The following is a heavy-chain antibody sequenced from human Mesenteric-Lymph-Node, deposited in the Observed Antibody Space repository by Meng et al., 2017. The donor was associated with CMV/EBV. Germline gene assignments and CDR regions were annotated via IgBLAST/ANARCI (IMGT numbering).Heavy chain of an antibody. D-gene: IGHD1-26*01. V-gene: IGHV1-8*03. CDR3: ARGIEGSNWFDP. J-gene: IGHJ5*02. CDR2: MNPNSGNT. CDR1: GYTFTSYD. Sequence: ASVKVSCKASGYTFTSYDINWVRQATGQGLEWMGWMNPNSGNTGYAQKFQGRVTITRNTSISTAYMELSSLRSEDTAVYYCARGIEGSNWFDPWGQGTLVTVSS.